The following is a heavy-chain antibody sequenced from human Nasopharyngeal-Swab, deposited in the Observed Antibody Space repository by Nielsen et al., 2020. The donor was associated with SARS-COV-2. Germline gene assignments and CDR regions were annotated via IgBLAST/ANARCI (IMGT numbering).Heavy chain of an antibody. Sequence: GGSLRLSCAASGFTFSSYGMHWVRQAPGKGLEWVAVISYDGSNKYYADSVKGRFTISRDNSKNTLYLQMNSLRAEDTALYYCVKGGYLHDYINYGDWFDPWGLGTLVTVSS. D-gene: IGHD4-11*01. V-gene: IGHV3-30*18. CDR2: ISYDGSNK. J-gene: IGHJ5*02. CDR3: VKGGYLHDYINYGDWFDP. CDR1: GFTFSSYG.